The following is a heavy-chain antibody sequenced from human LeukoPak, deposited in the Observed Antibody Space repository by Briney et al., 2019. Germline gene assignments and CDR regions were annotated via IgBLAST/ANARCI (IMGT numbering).Heavy chain of an antibody. CDR1: GYMFASCG. D-gene: IGHD2-8*01. J-gene: IGHJ5*02. Sequence: ASVKVSCKASGYMFASCGVTWVRQAPGQGPEWMAWISVYSGNTEYAQKFQDRVTLTADTSTSTVYMELRSLRSDDTAVYYCARDGWSLGPWGQGTLVTVSS. V-gene: IGHV1-18*01. CDR3: ARDGWSLGP. CDR2: ISVYSGNT.